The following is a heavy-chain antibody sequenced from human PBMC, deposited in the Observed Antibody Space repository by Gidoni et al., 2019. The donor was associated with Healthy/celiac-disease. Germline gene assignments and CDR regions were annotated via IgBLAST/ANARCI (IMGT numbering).Heavy chain of an antibody. CDR1: GSTFSSCA. CDR3: AGPQETVTTTLGY. D-gene: IGHD4-17*01. J-gene: IGHJ4*02. Sequence: QVQLVESGGGVVQPGRSLRLSRAPSGSTFSSCAMHWVRQAPGKGLEWVAVISYDGSNKYYADSVKGRFTISRDNSKNTLYLQMNSLRAEDTAVYYCAGPQETVTTTLGYWGQGTLVTVSS. V-gene: IGHV3-30-3*01. CDR2: ISYDGSNK.